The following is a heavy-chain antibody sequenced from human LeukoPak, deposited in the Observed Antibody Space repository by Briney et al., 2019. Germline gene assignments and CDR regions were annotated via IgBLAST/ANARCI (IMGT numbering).Heavy chain of an antibody. J-gene: IGHJ5*02. V-gene: IGHV4-34*01. CDR2: INHSGST. CDR1: GGSFSGYY. CDR3: ARSAPLVLRYFDWLPNWFDP. Sequence: SETLSLTCAVYGGSFSGYYWSWIRQPPGKGLEWIGEINHSGSTNYNPSLKSPVTISVDTSKNQFSLKLSSVTAADTAVYYCARSAPLVLRYFDWLPNWFDPWGQGTLVTVSS. D-gene: IGHD3-9*01.